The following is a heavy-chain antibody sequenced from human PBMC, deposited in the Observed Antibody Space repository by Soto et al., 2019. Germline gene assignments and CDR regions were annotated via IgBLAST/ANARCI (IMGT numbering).Heavy chain of an antibody. J-gene: IGHJ4*02. CDR2: IHHTGST. CDR3: ARRPNGSGSSFFDY. Sequence: PSETLSLTCTVSAGSITSDEYYWNWIRYRPGKGLEWIGFIHHTGSTFYNPSLESRASISIDTSESQFSLNLASVTVADTAVYYCARRPNGSGSSFFDYWGPGTLVTGSA. D-gene: IGHD3-10*01. V-gene: IGHV4-31*03. CDR1: AGSITSDEYY.